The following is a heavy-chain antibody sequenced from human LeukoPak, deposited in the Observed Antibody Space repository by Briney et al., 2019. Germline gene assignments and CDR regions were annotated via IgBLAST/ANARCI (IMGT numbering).Heavy chain of an antibody. CDR3: AGGNRRGNPFDY. V-gene: IGHV3-66*01. CDR2: IYSGGGT. CDR1: GGSFTGHY. J-gene: IGHJ4*02. D-gene: IGHD1-14*01. Sequence: PSETLSLTCAVYGGSFTGHYWSWVRQAPGKGLEWVSVIYSGGGTYSADSVKGRFTISRDNSKNTLYLQMNSLKAEDTAVYYCAGGNRRGNPFDYWGQGTLVTVSS.